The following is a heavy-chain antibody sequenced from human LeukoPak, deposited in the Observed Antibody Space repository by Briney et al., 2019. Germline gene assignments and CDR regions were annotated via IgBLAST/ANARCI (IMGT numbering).Heavy chain of an antibody. CDR3: ASIAAGIGY. J-gene: IGHJ4*02. V-gene: IGHV4-59*08. D-gene: IGHD6-13*01. Sequence: SETLSLTCTVSGGSTSSYYWSWIRQPPGKGLEWIGYIYYSGSTNYNPSLKSRVTISVDTSKNQFSLKLSSVTAADTAVYYCASIAAGIGYWGQGTLVTVSS. CDR2: IYYSGST. CDR1: GGSTSSYY.